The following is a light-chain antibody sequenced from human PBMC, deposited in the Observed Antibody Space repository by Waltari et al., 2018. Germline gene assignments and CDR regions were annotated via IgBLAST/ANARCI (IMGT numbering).Light chain of an antibody. CDR2: VNSDGSH. Sequence: QLVLPQSPSASASPGPSVTLTCTLRSGHSGKVIAWHQQQPEKGPRYLMKVNSDGSHSKGDEIPDRFSGSSSGAERYLTISSLQSEDEADYYCQTGGHGTWVFGGGTKLTVL. J-gene: IGLJ3*02. CDR3: QTGGHGTWV. CDR1: SGHSGKV. V-gene: IGLV4-69*01.